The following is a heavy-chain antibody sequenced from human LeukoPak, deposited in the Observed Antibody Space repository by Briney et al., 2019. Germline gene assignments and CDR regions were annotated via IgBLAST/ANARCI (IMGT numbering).Heavy chain of an antibody. Sequence: EASVKVSCKASGYTFTSYDINWVRQATGQGLEWMGWMNPNSGNTGYAQKFQGRVTMTRDTSISTAYMELSRLRSDDTAVYYCARGVAAAGTGDAFDIWGQGTMVTVSS. D-gene: IGHD6-13*01. CDR1: GYTFTSYD. V-gene: IGHV1-8*01. J-gene: IGHJ3*02. CDR2: MNPNSGNT. CDR3: ARGVAAAGTGDAFDI.